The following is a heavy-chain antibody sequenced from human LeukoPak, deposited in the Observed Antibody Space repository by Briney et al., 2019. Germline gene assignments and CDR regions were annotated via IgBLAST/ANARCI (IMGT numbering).Heavy chain of an antibody. CDR2: IRSKAYGGTT. D-gene: IGHD4-17*01. Sequence: GGSLRLSCTASGFTFGDYAMSWFRQAPGKGLEWVGFIRSKAYGGTTEYAASVKGRFTISRDDSKSIAYLQMNSLKTEDTAVYCCTSPRGYDYGDYVPFDYWGQGTLVTVSS. V-gene: IGHV3-49*03. CDR1: GFTFGDYA. J-gene: IGHJ4*02. CDR3: TSPRGYDYGDYVPFDY.